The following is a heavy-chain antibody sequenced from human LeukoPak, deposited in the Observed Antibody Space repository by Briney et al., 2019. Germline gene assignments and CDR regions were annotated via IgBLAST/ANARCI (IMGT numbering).Heavy chain of an antibody. CDR2: ISSSANPI. Sequence: GGSLRPSCAASGFTFNDYYMSWIRQAPGKGLEWVSYISSSANPIYYADSVKGRFTISRDNAKNSLYLQMNSLRAEDTAVYYCVRAVPAAILGAFDIWGQGTMVTVSS. CDR3: VRAVPAAILGAFDI. CDR1: GFTFNDYY. J-gene: IGHJ3*02. V-gene: IGHV3-11*04. D-gene: IGHD2-2*02.